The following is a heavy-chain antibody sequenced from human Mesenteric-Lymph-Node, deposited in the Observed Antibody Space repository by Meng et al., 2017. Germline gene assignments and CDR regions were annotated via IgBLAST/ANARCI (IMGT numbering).Heavy chain of an antibody. J-gene: IGHJ4*02. V-gene: IGHV1-69*06. CDR2: IIPIFGTA. CDR1: GGTFSSYA. Sequence: SVKVSCKASGGTFSSYAISWVRQAPGQGLEWMGGIIPIFGTANYAQKFQGRVTITADKSTSTAYMELSSLRSEDTAVYYCARAWDIVATIEPYWGQGTLVTVSS. CDR3: ARAWDIVATIEPY. D-gene: IGHD5-12*01.